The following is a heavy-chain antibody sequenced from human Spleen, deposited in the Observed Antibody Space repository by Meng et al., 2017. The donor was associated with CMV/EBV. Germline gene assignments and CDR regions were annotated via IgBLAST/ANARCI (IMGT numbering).Heavy chain of an antibody. CDR2: INSDGSST. Sequence: LSCAASGFTVSSYWMHWVRQVPGKGLVWVSRINSDGSSTSSADSVKGRFTISRDNAKNTLYLQMNSLRAEDTAVYYCASGNSHAFDIWGQGTMVTVSS. J-gene: IGHJ3*02. CDR3: ASGNSHAFDI. D-gene: IGHD4-23*01. CDR1: GFTVSSYW. V-gene: IGHV3-74*01.